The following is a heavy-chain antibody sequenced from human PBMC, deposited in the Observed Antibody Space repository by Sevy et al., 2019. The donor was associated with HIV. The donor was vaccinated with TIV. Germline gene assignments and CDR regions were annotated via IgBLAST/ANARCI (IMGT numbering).Heavy chain of an antibody. CDR1: GGTFSSYA. V-gene: IGHV1-69*13. D-gene: IGHD6-6*01. Sequence: ASVKVSCKASGGTFSSYAISWVRQAPGQGLEWMGGIIPIFGTANYAQKFQGRVTITADESTSTAYMELSSLRSEDTAVYYCARGTSIAAPLGAFDIWVQGTMVTVSS. J-gene: IGHJ3*02. CDR2: IIPIFGTA. CDR3: ARGTSIAAPLGAFDI.